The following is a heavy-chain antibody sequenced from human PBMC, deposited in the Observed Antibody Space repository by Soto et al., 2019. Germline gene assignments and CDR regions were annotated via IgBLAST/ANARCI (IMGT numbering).Heavy chain of an antibody. CDR2: ISSSSSTI. V-gene: IGHV3-48*01. CDR1: GFTFSSYS. J-gene: IGHJ4*02. Sequence: GGSLRLSCAASGFTFSSYSMNWVRQAPGKGLEWVSSISSSSSTIYYADSVKGRFTISRDNAKNSLYLQMNSLRTEDTAVYYCARDLNLGSFDYWGQGTLVTSPQ. CDR3: ARDLNLGSFDY.